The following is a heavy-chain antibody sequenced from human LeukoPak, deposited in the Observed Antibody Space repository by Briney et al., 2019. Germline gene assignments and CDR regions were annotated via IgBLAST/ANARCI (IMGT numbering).Heavy chain of an antibody. CDR3: ARALKAQWLVAAFDI. CDR2: IYHSGST. J-gene: IGHJ3*02. D-gene: IGHD6-19*01. Sequence: SQTLSLTCAVSGGSISSGGYPWSWIRQPPGKGLEWIGYIYHSGSTYYNPSLKSRVTISVDRSKNQFSLKLSSVTAADTAVYYCARALKAQWLVAAFDIWGQGTMVTVSS. V-gene: IGHV4-30-2*01. CDR1: GGSISSGGYP.